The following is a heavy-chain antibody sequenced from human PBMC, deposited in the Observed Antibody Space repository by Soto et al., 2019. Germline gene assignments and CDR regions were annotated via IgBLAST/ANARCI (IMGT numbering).Heavy chain of an antibody. CDR3: ARVFPDGMDV. J-gene: IGHJ6*02. Sequence: PGGSLRLSCAASGFTFSSYSMNWVRQAPGKGLEWVSYISSSSSTIYYAESVKGRFTISRDNAKNSLYLQMNNLRAEDTAVYYCARVFPDGMDVWGQGTTVTVSS. CDR1: GFTFSSYS. V-gene: IGHV3-48*01. CDR2: ISSSSSTI.